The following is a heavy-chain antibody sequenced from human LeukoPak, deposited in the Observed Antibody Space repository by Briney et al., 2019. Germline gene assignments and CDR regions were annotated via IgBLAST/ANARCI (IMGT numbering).Heavy chain of an antibody. J-gene: IGHJ4*02. CDR3: ARARYYYDNSVYPAVRFDF. CDR1: GGSISSYY. D-gene: IGHD3-22*01. V-gene: IGHV4-59*01. Sequence: SETLSLTCTVSGGSISSYYWSWIRQPPGKEPEWIGYIFYNGSTNYSPSLKSRVTISVDTSQNQFSLKLTSVTAADTAVYYCARARYYYDNSVYPAVRFDFWGQGILVTVS. CDR2: IFYNGST.